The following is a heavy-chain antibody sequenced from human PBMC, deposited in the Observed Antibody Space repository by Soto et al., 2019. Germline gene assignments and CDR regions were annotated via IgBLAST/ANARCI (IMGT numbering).Heavy chain of an antibody. CDR2: ISSSGGST. CDR3: ARTGGIQLGSDWYYYGMDV. V-gene: IGHV3-23*01. Sequence: EVQLLESGGGLVQPGGSLRLSCAASGFTFSSFAMSWVRQAPGKGLEWVSAISSSGGSTYYADSVKGRFTISRDNSKITRHLQLHSRRAEDTAVYYGARTGGIQLGSDWYYYGMDVWGQGTTVTVSS. D-gene: IGHD5-18*01. CDR1: GFTFSSFA. J-gene: IGHJ6*02.